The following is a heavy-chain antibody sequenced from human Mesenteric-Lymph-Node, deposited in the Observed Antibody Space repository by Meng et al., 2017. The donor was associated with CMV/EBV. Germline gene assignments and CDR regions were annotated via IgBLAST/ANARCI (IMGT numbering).Heavy chain of an antibody. CDR3: ARHQRWLKSEGGFNY. D-gene: IGHD4-23*01. CDR1: GGSFSGYY. CDR2: INHSGST. V-gene: IGHV4-34*01. J-gene: IGHJ4*02. Sequence: QGQRRQWGAGLLKPSETLSLTCAVYGGSFSGYYWSWIRQPPGKGLEWIGEINHSGSTNYNPSLKSRVTISVDTSKNQFSLKLSSVTAADTAVYYCARHQRWLKSEGGFNYWGQGTLVTVSS.